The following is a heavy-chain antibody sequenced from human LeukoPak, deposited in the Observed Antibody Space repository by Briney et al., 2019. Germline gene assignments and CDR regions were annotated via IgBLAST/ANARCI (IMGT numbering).Heavy chain of an antibody. Sequence: GGSLRLSCAASGFTFSNALMIGVRQAPGKGLECVGRIKSKNDGDTTEYAAPVKGRFNISRDDSKNTLYLQMNSLKTEDTAVYYCTTLIGYGGNSEVYWGQGTLVTVSS. D-gene: IGHD4-23*01. J-gene: IGHJ4*02. CDR1: GFTFSNAL. V-gene: IGHV3-15*01. CDR3: TTLIGYGGNSEVY. CDR2: IKSKNDGDTT.